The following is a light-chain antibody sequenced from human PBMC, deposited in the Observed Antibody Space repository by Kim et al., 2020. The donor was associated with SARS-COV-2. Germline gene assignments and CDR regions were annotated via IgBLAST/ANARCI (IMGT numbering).Light chain of an antibody. Sequence: PGERVTLSCRDSQSGSSSYLAWYQQKPGQAPRLLIYGASTRATSIPARFSGSGSGTDFTLTISSLQPEDFAVYYCQQEYNLPMYTFGQGTKLEI. CDR3: QQEYNLPMYT. CDR1: QSGSSSY. V-gene: IGKV3D-7*01. CDR2: GAS. J-gene: IGKJ2*01.